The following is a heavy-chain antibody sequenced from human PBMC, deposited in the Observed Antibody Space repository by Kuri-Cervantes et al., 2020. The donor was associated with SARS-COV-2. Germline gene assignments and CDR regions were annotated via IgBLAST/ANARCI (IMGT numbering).Heavy chain of an antibody. CDR2: IYSGGST. CDR3: AREEKSRLVGPPDYYYYMDV. J-gene: IGHJ6*03. Sequence: GESLKISCAASGFTVSSNYMSLVRQAPGKGLEWVSVIYSGGSTYYADSVKGRFTISRDNSKNTLYLQMNSLRAEDTAVYYCAREEKSRLVGPPDYYYYMDVWGKGTTVTVSS. D-gene: IGHD6-19*01. CDR1: GFTVSSNY. V-gene: IGHV3-53*05.